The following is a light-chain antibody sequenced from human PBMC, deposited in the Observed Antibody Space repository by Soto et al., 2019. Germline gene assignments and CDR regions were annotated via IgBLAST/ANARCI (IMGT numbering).Light chain of an antibody. CDR2: AAS. Sequence: DIQMTQSPSSVSASVGDRVTITCRASQGISSWLAWYQQKPGKAPKLLIYAASSLQSGVPSRFSGSGSGTDFTLTISSLQPEXXATXXXLQXDSFPHTFGQGTKLEIK. V-gene: IGKV1-12*01. CDR3: LQXDSFPHT. CDR1: QGISSW. J-gene: IGKJ2*01.